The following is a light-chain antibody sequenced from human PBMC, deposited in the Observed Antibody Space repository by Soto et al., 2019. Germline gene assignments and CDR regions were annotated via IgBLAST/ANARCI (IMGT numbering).Light chain of an antibody. V-gene: IGKV1-5*01. CDR1: QTISSW. Sequence: DIQMTQSPFTLSASVGDRVTITCRASQTISSWLAWYQQIPGKAPKLLIYDASNLESGVPSRFSGSGSGTEFTLTISSLQPEDFAVYYCQQYANYWTFGQGTKVEIK. J-gene: IGKJ1*01. CDR2: DAS. CDR3: QQYANYWT.